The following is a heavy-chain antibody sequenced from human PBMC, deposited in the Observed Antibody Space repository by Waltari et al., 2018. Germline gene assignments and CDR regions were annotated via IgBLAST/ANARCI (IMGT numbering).Heavy chain of an antibody. CDR2: VNAGHGNT. CDR3: ARGFWAGAVHWGAYYVDF. V-gene: IGHV1-3*01. J-gene: IGHJ4*02. CDR1: GFIFTNHA. D-gene: IGHD7-27*01. Sequence: QVQLVQSGAEVKKPGASVKVSCKASGFIFTNHAIHWVRQAPGQRLEWMGWVNAGHGNTKCYQNLQGRIAITRDTSADIAFMELRSLGSEDPALDYCARGFWAGAVHWGAYYVDFWGQGTLVTVSS.